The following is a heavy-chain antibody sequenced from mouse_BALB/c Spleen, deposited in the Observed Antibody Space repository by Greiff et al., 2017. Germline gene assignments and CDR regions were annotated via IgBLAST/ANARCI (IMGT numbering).Heavy chain of an antibody. Sequence: VQLQQSGAELVKPGASVKLSCKASGYTFTSYYMYWVKQRPGQGLEWIGEINPSNGGTNFNEKFKSKATLTVDKSSSTAYMQLSSLTSEDSAVYYCTRVGGYHYAMDYWGQGTSVTVSS. CDR1: GYTFTSYY. D-gene: IGHD2-2*01. CDR2: INPSNGGT. V-gene: IGHV1S81*02. CDR3: TRVGGYHYAMDY. J-gene: IGHJ4*01.